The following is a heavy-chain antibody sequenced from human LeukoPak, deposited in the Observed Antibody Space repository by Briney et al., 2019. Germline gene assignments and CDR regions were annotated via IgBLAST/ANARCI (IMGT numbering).Heavy chain of an antibody. D-gene: IGHD3-10*02. CDR2: ISGSGGST. Sequence: GGSLRLSCAASGFTFSSYAMSWVRQAPGKGLEWVSAISGSGGSTYYADSVKGRFTIPRDNSKNTLYLQMNSLRAEDTAVYYCAKVFRRADAFDIWGQGTMVTVSS. CDR1: GFTFSSYA. V-gene: IGHV3-23*01. CDR3: AKVFRRADAFDI. J-gene: IGHJ3*02.